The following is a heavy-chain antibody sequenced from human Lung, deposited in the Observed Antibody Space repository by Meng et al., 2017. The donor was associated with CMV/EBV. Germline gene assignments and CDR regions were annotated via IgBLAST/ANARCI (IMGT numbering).Heavy chain of an antibody. Sequence: QVQLQESGPGLVKPSQTLSLPCPVSGGSVSGGTYSWSWIRQPAGKGLEWIGRIYTTGTTNYNPSLKSRVIISADTSKNQFSLRLTSVTAADTAVYYCARGANGFNLGFFDSWGQGNLVTVSS. CDR3: ARGANGFNLGFFDS. J-gene: IGHJ4*02. CDR1: GGSVSGGTYS. V-gene: IGHV4-61*02. D-gene: IGHD5-24*01. CDR2: IYTTGTT.